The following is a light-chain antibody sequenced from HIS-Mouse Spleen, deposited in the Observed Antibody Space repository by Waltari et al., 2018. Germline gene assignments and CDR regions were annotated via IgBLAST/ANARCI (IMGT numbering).Light chain of an antibody. CDR3: CSYAGSSTFVVV. CDR2: EGS. CDR1: SSDVGRYHL. Sequence: QSALTQPASVSGSPGQSITISCTGTSSDVGRYHLVSWYQQPPGKAPKLMIYEGSKRPSGVSNRFSGSKSGNTASLTISGLQAEDEADYYCCSYAGSSTFVVVFGGGTKLTVL. V-gene: IGLV2-23*03. J-gene: IGLJ2*01.